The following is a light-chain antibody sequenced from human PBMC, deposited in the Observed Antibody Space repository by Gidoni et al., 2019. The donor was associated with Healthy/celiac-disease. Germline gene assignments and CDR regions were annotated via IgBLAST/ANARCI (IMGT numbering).Light chain of an antibody. CDR1: QSISSY. V-gene: IGKV1-39*01. CDR2: AAS. J-gene: IGKJ3*01. Sequence: DIHLTHSPSSLSASVGDRVTITCRASQSISSYLNWYQQKPGKAPKLLISAASSLQSGVPSRFSGSGSGTDFNLNISRLQAEDVANYYCQKSYSTPLVFGHGTKVEIK. CDR3: QKSYSTPLV.